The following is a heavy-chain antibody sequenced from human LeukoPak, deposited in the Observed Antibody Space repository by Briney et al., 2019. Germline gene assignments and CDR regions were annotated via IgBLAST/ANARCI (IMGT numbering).Heavy chain of an antibody. CDR1: GFTFSSYW. J-gene: IGHJ3*02. CDR2: IKQDGSEK. Sequence: GGSLRLSCAASGFTFSSYWMSWVRQAPGKGLEWVANIKQDGSEKYYVDSVKGRFTISRDNAKNSLYLQMNSLRAEDTAVYYCARDGVDYDFWSGYSDAFDGSFDIWGQGTMVTVSS. D-gene: IGHD3-3*01. V-gene: IGHV3-7*01. CDR3: ARDGVDYDFWSGYSDAFDGSFDI.